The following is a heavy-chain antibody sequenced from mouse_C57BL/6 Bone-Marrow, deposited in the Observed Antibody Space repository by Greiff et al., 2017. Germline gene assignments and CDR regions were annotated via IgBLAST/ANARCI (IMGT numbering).Heavy chain of an antibody. Sequence: VQLQQPGAELVKPGASVKMSCKASGYTFTSYWITWVQQRPGQGLEWIGDIYPGSGSTNYNEKFKSKATLTVDTSSSTAYMQLSSLTSEDAAVYYCSRPYYGNYWYFDVWGTGTTVTVSS. CDR2: IYPGSGST. D-gene: IGHD2-10*01. CDR1: GYTFTSYW. V-gene: IGHV1-55*01. J-gene: IGHJ1*03. CDR3: SRPYYGNYWYFDV.